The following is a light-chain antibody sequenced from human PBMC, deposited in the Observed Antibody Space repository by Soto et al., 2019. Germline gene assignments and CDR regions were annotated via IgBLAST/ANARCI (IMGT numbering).Light chain of an antibody. V-gene: IGKV3-11*01. Sequence: EIVLTQSPATLSLSPGERATLSCRASQSVSSYLAWYQQKPGQAPRLLIYDASNRATGIPARFSGSGSGTDFTLTISSLEPEDFAVYYGQQRSNWPLTWTFGHGTKVDIK. J-gene: IGKJ1*01. CDR1: QSVSSY. CDR3: QQRSNWPLTWT. CDR2: DAS.